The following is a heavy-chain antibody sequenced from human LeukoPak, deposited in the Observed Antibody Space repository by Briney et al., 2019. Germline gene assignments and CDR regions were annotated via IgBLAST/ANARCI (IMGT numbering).Heavy chain of an antibody. CDR3: ARVVRDFWSGYPNFDY. CDR1: GGSFSGYY. V-gene: IGHV4-34*01. CDR2: INHSGST. D-gene: IGHD3-3*01. J-gene: IGHJ4*02. Sequence: SETLSLTCAVYGGSFSGYYWSWIRQPPGKGLEWIGEINHSGSTNYNPSLKSRVTISVDTSKNQFSLELSSVTAADTAVYYCARVVRDFWSGYPNFDYWGQGTLVTVSS.